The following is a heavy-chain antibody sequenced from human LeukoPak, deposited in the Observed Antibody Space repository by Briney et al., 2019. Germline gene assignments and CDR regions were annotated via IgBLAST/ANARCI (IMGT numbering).Heavy chain of an antibody. V-gene: IGHV4-61*02. Sequence: PSETLSLTCTVSGASISSESYYWTWIRQPAGKGLEWIGRIFNTRSTKYNPSLKTRVTISIDTSKNQFSLKLNSVTAADTAVYYCARVMAVNPDWFDPWGQGTLVTVSS. CDR3: ARVMAVNPDWFDP. CDR2: IFNTRST. J-gene: IGHJ5*02. D-gene: IGHD5-24*01. CDR1: GASISSESYY.